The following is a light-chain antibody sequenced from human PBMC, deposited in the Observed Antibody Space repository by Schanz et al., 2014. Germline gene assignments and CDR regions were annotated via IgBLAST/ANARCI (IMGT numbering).Light chain of an antibody. CDR3: QQYGSSPLT. CDR1: QSVSSSY. J-gene: IGKJ4*01. CDR2: GAS. V-gene: IGKV3-20*01. Sequence: EIVLTQSPGTLSLSPGERATLSCRASQSVSSSYLAWYQQKPGQAPRLLIYGASSRATSITDRFSGSGSGTDFTLTISRLEPEDFAVYYCQQYGSSPLTFGGGTKVEIK.